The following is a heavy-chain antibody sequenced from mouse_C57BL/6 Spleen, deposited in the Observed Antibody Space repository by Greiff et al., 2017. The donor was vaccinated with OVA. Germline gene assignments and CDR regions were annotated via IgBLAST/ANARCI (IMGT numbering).Heavy chain of an antibody. CDR1: GYTFTSYW. CDR3: ARGELGRRNWYFDV. J-gene: IGHJ1*03. D-gene: IGHD4-1*01. V-gene: IGHV1-53*01. Sequence: QVQLQQPGTELVKPGASVKLSCKASGYTFTSYWMHWVKQRPGQGLEWIGNINPSNGGTNYNEKFKSKATLTVDKSSSTAYMQLSSLTSEDSAVYYCARGELGRRNWYFDVWGTGTTVTVSS. CDR2: INPSNGGT.